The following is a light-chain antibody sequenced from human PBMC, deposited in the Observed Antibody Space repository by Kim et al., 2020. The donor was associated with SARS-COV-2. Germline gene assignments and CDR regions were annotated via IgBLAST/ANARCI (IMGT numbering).Light chain of an antibody. CDR1: QTISTF. Sequence: DLQVTQSPSSLAASVGDRVTIACRASQTISTFLNWYQQKPGKAPKLLIYAASSLQSGVPSRFSGSGSGTDFTLTISSLQPEDFAIYYCQQSHTTPLLTFGGGTKVDIK. J-gene: IGKJ4*01. CDR2: AAS. CDR3: QQSHTTPLLT. V-gene: IGKV1-39*01.